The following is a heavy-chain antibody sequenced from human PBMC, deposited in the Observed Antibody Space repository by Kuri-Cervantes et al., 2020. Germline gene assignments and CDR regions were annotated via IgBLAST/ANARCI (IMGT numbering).Heavy chain of an antibody. Sequence: GSLRLSCTVSGGSISSYYWSWIRQPPGKGLEWIGYIYYSGSTKYNPSLKSRVTISVDTSKNQFSLKMSSVTAADTAVYYCARDSRVGWFDPWGQGTLVTVSS. CDR1: GGSISSYY. V-gene: IGHV4-59*13. D-gene: IGHD2-15*01. CDR3: ARDSRVGWFDP. J-gene: IGHJ5*02. CDR2: IYYSGST.